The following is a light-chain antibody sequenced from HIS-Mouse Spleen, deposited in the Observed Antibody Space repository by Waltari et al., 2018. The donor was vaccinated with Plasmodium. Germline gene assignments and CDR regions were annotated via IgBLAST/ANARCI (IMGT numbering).Light chain of an antibody. CDR1: ALPKKY. CDR2: EDS. V-gene: IGLV3-10*01. Sequence: SYELPQPPSVSVSPGQTARIPCSGDALPKKYAYWYQQKSGQAPVLAMYEDSKRPSGIPERFSGSSSGTMATWTISGAQVEDEADYYCYSTDSSGNHRVFGGGTKLTVL. J-gene: IGLJ3*02. CDR3: YSTDSSGNHRV.